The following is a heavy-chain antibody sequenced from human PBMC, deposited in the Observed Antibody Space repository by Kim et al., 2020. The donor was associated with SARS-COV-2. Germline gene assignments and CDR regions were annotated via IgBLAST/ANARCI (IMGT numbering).Heavy chain of an antibody. J-gene: IGHJ5*02. CDR3: ARVPAAAIPGGWFDP. CDR1: GGSISSSSYY. Sequence: SETLSLTCTVSGGSISSSSYYWGWIRQPPGKGLEWIGSIYYSGSTYYNPSLKSRVTISVDTSKNQFSLKLSSVTAADTAVYYCARVPAAAIPGGWFDPWGQGTLVTVSS. V-gene: IGHV4-39*07. CDR2: IYYSGST. D-gene: IGHD2-2*01.